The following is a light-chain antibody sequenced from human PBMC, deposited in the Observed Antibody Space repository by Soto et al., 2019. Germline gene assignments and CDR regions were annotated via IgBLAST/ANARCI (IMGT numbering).Light chain of an antibody. V-gene: IGLV2-14*01. J-gene: IGLJ1*01. CDR3: LLYYGGSYV. CDR1: RSDVGAYNY. CDR2: EVT. Sequence: QSALTQPASVSGSPGQSIAISCTGTRSDVGAYNYVSWYQQHPGKAPKLMISEVTNRPSGVSDRFSGSKSGNTASLTISGLQAEDEADYYCLLYYGGSYVFGAGTKLTVL.